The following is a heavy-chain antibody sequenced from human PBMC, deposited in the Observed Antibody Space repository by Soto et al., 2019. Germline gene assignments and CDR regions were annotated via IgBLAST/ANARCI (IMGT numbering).Heavy chain of an antibody. Sequence: EVQVVESGGGLVKPGGSLRLSCAASGFTVSNAWMIWVRQAPGKGLEWVGRIKRKSDGGTTAYAAPVKGRFSISRDDADNTLYLQMNSLKTEDTAVYYCARASYSYGPNWFDPWGQGTLVTVSS. CDR1: GFTVSNAW. CDR2: IKRKSDGGTT. CDR3: ARASYSYGPNWFDP. J-gene: IGHJ5*02. V-gene: IGHV3-15*01. D-gene: IGHD5-18*01.